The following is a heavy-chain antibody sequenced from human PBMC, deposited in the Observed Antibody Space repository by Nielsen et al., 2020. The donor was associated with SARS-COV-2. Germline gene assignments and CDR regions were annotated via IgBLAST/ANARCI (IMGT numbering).Heavy chain of an antibody. CDR1: GGSFSGYY. CDR3: ARAPHYSNYMYYYYYYMDV. Sequence: SETLSLTCAVYGGSFSGYYWSWIRQPPGKGLEWIGEINHSGSTNYNPSPKSRVTISVDTSKNQFSLKLSSVTAADTAVYYCARAPHYSNYMYYYYYYMDVWGKGTTVTVSS. J-gene: IGHJ6*03. CDR2: INHSGST. V-gene: IGHV4-34*01. D-gene: IGHD4-11*01.